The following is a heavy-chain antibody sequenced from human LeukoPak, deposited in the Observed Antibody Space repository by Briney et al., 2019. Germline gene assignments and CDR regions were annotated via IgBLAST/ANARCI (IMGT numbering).Heavy chain of an antibody. D-gene: IGHD6-6*01. Sequence: SETLSLTCTVSGGSMNAYYWTWFRQPPGKGLEWIGYSNYSGSTNYNPSLKSRLTISVDTSNNQFSLKLSSVTAADTAVYYCATIAGSSSFWGQGTLVTVSS. CDR1: GGSMNAYY. CDR2: SNYSGST. CDR3: ATIAGSSSF. J-gene: IGHJ4*02. V-gene: IGHV4-59*08.